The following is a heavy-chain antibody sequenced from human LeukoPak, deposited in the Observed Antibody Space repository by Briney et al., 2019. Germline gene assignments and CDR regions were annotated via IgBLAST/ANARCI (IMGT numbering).Heavy chain of an antibody. Sequence: SETLSLTCTVSGPSIISSTYNWGWIRQPPGKGLEWIGTIFYSGTTYYNPSLQSRVTISVDTSKNELSLKVNSVAAADTAVYYCARLPTGLHNWFDPWGQGTRVTVSS. CDR2: IFYSGTT. V-gene: IGHV4-39*01. J-gene: IGHJ5*02. D-gene: IGHD2-8*02. CDR1: GPSIISSTYN. CDR3: ARLPTGLHNWFDP.